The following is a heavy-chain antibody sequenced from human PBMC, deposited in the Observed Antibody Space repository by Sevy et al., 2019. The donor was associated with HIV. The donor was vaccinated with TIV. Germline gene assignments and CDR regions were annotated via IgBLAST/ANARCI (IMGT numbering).Heavy chain of an antibody. J-gene: IGHJ4*02. Sequence: SETLSLTCAVYGGSFSGYYWSWIRQLPGKGLEWIGEINHSGSTNYNPSLKSRVTISVDTSKNQFSLKLSSVTAADTAVYYCARGAPAGPPTNFDYWGQGTLVTVSS. CDR3: ARGAPAGPPTNFDY. CDR1: GGSFSGYY. V-gene: IGHV4-34*01. CDR2: INHSGST.